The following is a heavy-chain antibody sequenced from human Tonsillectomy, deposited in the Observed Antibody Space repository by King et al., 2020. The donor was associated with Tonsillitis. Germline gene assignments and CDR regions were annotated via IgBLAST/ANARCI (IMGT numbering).Heavy chain of an antibody. J-gene: IGHJ4*02. CDR2: IYTSGST. Sequence: VQLQESGPGLVKPSETLSLTCTVSGGSISSNYWSWIRQPAGKGLEWIGRIYTSGSTNYNPSLKSRVTMSVDTSKNQFSLKLSSVTAADTAVYYCSNLGYCSSTSCSGDYWGQGTLVTVSS. CDR1: GGSISSNY. D-gene: IGHD2-2*01. CDR3: SNLGYCSSTSCSGDY. V-gene: IGHV4-4*07.